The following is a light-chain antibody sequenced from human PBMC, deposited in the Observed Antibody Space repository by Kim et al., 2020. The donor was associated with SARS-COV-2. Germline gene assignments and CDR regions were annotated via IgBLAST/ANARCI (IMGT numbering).Light chain of an antibody. Sequence: QSVLTQPPSVSAAPGQKVTISCSGSSSNIGNQYVAWYQQLTGTAPKLLIYDNDKRPSGIPDRFSGSKSGTSATLDITGLQPGDEADHYCGTWDSSLSVVVFGGGTQLTVL. J-gene: IGLJ2*01. CDR3: GTWDSSLSVVV. CDR2: DND. V-gene: IGLV1-51*01. CDR1: SSNIGNQY.